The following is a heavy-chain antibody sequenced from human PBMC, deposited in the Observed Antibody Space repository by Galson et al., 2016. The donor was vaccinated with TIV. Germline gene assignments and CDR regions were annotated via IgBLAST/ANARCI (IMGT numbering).Heavy chain of an antibody. CDR2: INTDTGHP. D-gene: IGHD6-19*01. CDR1: GYTFRNYA. J-gene: IGHJ4*02. V-gene: IGHV7-4-1*02. Sequence: SGKVSCKASGYTFRNYAMNWMRQAPGQGFEWMGWINTDTGHPTYAQGFTGRFVFSLDTSVNTAYLEITSLRTEDTAVYYCAREKAGPGYWGQGTLITVSS. CDR3: AREKAGPGY.